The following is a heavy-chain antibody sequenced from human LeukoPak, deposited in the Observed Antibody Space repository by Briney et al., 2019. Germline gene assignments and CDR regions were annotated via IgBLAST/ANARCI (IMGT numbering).Heavy chain of an antibody. D-gene: IGHD2-15*01. V-gene: IGHV3-74*01. J-gene: IGHJ4*02. CDR2: ISTDGSST. CDR1: GFTFSDYW. Sequence: GGSLRLSCAASGFTFSDYWMHWVRQAPGKGLVWVSHISTDGSSTTYADSVRGRFTISRDNSMNTLYLQMHSLRAEDTAVYYCAKEACSGGGCYSGLHFWGQGTLVTVSS. CDR3: AKEACSGGGCYSGLHF.